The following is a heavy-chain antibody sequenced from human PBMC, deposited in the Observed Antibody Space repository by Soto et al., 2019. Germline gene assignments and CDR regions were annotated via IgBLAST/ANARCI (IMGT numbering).Heavy chain of an antibody. Sequence: SETLSLTCTVSGGSISSYYWSWIRQPPGKGLEWIGYIYYSGSTNYNPSLKSRVTISVDTSKNQFSLKLSSVTAADTAVYYCARERPDGSGSPVLDYYYYYMDVWGKGTTVTVSS. J-gene: IGHJ6*03. CDR1: GGSISSYY. V-gene: IGHV4-59*08. CDR2: IYYSGST. CDR3: ARERPDGSGSPVLDYYYYYMDV. D-gene: IGHD3-10*01.